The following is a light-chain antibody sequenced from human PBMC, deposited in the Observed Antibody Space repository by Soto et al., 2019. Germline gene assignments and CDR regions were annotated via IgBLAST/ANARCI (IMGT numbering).Light chain of an antibody. Sequence: EIVMTHSPATLSVSPGERVTLSCSASQSIRSNLAWYQQKPGQAPRLLIYGASTRATGLPARFSGSGSGTEFTLTISGLQSEDFAVYYCQQYNDWPITFGQGTRLEIK. CDR1: QSIRSN. V-gene: IGKV3-15*01. CDR2: GAS. J-gene: IGKJ5*01. CDR3: QQYNDWPIT.